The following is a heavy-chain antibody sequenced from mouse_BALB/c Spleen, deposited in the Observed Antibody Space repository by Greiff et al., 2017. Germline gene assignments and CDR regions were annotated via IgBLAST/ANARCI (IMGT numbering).Heavy chain of an antibody. D-gene: IGHD1-1*01. Sequence: DVKLVESGGDLVKPGGSLKLSCAASGFTFSSYGMSWVRQTPEKRLEWVATISSGGSYTYYPDSVKERFTISRDNAKNTLYLQMSSLKSEDTAMYYCARHEYYCYGNSYGYFDYWGQGTTLTVSS. J-gene: IGHJ2*01. CDR3: ARHEYYCYGNSYGYFDY. V-gene: IGHV5-6*02. CDR1: GFTFSSYG. CDR2: ISSGGSYT.